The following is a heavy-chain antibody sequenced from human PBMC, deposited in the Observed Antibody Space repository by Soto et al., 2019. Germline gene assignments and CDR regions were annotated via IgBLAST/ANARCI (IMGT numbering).Heavy chain of an antibody. CDR2: ISGSGGST. J-gene: IGHJ5*02. CDR3: AKEGTYYGSGQENWFDP. V-gene: IGHV3-23*01. D-gene: IGHD3-10*01. Sequence: PGGSLRLSCAASGFTFSSYAMSWVRQAPGKGLEWVSAISGSGGSTYYADSVKGRFTISRDNSKNTLYLQMNSPRAEDTAVYYCAKEGTYYGSGQENWFDPWGQGTLVTVSS. CDR1: GFTFSSYA.